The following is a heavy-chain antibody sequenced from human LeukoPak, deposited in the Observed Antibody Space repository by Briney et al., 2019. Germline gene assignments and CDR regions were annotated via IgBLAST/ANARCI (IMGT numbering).Heavy chain of an antibody. V-gene: IGHV1-24*01. CDR2: FDPEDGET. CDR1: GYTLTELS. CDR3: ATDRKLRFLEWSLDFDY. Sequence: ASVKVSCKVSGYTLTELSMHWVRQAPGKGLEWMGGFDPEDGETIYAQKFQGRVTMTEDTSTDTAYMELSSLRSEDTAVYYCATDRKLRFLEWSLDFDYWGQGTLDTVSS. J-gene: IGHJ4*02. D-gene: IGHD3-3*01.